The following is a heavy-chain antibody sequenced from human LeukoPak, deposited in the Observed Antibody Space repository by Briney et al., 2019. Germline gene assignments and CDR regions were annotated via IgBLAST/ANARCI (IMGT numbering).Heavy chain of an antibody. CDR1: GGTFSSYA. V-gene: IGHV1-69*01. Sequence: GSSVKVSCKASGGTFSSYAISWVRQAPGQGLEWMGGIIPIFGTANYAQKFQGRVTITADESTSTAYMELSSLRSEDTVAYYCARMRRSRDVLRYFDWLPSGFDYWGQGTLVTVSS. J-gene: IGHJ4*02. D-gene: IGHD3-9*01. CDR2: IIPIFGTA. CDR3: ARMRRSRDVLRYFDWLPSGFDY.